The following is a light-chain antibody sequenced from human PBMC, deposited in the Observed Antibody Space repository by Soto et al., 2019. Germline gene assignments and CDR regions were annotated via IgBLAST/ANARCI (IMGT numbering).Light chain of an antibody. V-gene: IGKV1-5*01. CDR1: QSMNSW. CDR3: QQYSSYPRT. J-gene: IGKJ1*01. CDR2: DVS. Sequence: DIQMTQSPSTLSASVGDRVSITCRASQSMNSWLAWYQQRPGKAPTLLIYDVSTLDAGVPARFSGSGSGTEFTLTISSLQPDDFAAYYCQQYSSYPRTFGHGTKVEIQ.